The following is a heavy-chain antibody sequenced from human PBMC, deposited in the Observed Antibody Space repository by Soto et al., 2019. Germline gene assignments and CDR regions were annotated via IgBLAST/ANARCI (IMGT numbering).Heavy chain of an antibody. CDR2: IYYSGST. D-gene: IGHD3-16*01. V-gene: IGHV4-30-4*01. J-gene: IGHJ4*02. Sequence: SETLSLTCTVSGGSISSGDYDWSWIRQPPGKGLEWIGYIYYSGSTYYNPSLKSRVTISVDTSKSQFSLKLSSVTAADTAVYYCARVGGYDYADFDYWGQGTLVTVSS. CDR3: ARVGGYDYADFDY. CDR1: GGSISSGDYD.